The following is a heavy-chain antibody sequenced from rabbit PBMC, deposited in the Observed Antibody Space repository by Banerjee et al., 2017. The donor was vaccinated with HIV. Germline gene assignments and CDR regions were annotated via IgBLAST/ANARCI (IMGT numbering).Heavy chain of an antibody. Sequence: QEQLVESGGGLVQPGGSLKLSCKASAFDFSSGGVSWVRQAPGKGLEWIGYIDPVFGTTYYASWVNGRFTISSHNGQNTLYLQLNSLTAADTATYFCARDLTGVIGWNFKLWGPGTLVTVS. CDR2: IDPVFGTT. J-gene: IGHJ4*01. CDR1: AFDFSSGG. CDR3: ARDLTGVIGWNFKL. V-gene: IGHV1S47*01. D-gene: IGHD1-1*01.